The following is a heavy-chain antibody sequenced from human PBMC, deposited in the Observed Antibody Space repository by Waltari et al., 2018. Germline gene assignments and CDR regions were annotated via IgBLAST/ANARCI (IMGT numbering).Heavy chain of an antibody. CDR3: ARLGGTTFDY. Sequence: QVQLQESGPGLVKPSETLSLTCTVSGGSISSYYWSWIRQPPGNGLEWIRYIYYSGGTNYNPSLKSRVTISVDTSKNQFSLKLSSVTAADTAVYYCARLGGTTFDYWGQGTLVTVSS. CDR2: IYYSGGT. V-gene: IGHV4-59*08. D-gene: IGHD1-7*01. J-gene: IGHJ4*02. CDR1: GGSISSYY.